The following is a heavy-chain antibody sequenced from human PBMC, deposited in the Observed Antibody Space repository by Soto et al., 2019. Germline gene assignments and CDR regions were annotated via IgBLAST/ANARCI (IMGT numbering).Heavy chain of an antibody. J-gene: IGHJ6*02. D-gene: IGHD4-17*01. CDR3: AKGLGDYSYSYYYAMDV. CDR1: GFTFSTFA. CDR2: ISGSGGST. Sequence: EVQLLESGGGLVQPGGSLRLSCAASGFTFSTFAMNWVSQAPGKGLEWVSGISGSGGSTYYAESVKGRFTISRDNSENTLYLQMNSLRAEDTAAYYCAKGLGDYSYSYYYAMDVWGQGTTVTVSS. V-gene: IGHV3-23*01.